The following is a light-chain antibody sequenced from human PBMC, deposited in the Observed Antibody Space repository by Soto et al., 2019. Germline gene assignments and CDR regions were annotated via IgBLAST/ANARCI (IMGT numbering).Light chain of an antibody. CDR3: SSYTTSSPLGV. Sequence: QSVLTQPASVSGSPGQSITISCTGTSSDVGGYEYVSWYQQHPGKAPKRIIYDASDRPSGVSNRFSGSKSGNTASLAISGLQAKDEADYYCSSYTTSSPLGVFGTGTKVPVL. CDR2: DAS. V-gene: IGLV2-14*03. J-gene: IGLJ1*01. CDR1: SSDVGGYEY.